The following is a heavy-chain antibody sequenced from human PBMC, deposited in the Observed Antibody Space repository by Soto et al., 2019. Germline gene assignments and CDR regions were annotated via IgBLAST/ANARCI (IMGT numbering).Heavy chain of an antibody. J-gene: IGHJ4*02. Sequence: QVQLVQSGAEVKKPGASVKVSCKASGYTFTGYYMHWVRQAPGQGLEWMGWLNPNSGGTNYAQKFQGRVTMTRDTSISTAYMELSRLRSDDTAVYYCARDPSGDYVWGSYRYIGALDYWGQGTLVTVSS. CDR3: ARDPSGDYVWGSYRYIGALDY. CDR1: GYTFTGYY. V-gene: IGHV1-2*02. CDR2: LNPNSGGT. D-gene: IGHD3-16*02.